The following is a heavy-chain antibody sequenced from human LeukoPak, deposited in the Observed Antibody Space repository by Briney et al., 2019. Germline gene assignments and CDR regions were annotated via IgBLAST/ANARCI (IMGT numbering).Heavy chain of an antibody. CDR2: IYTSGST. Sequence: SETLSLTCTVSGGSISSYYWSWIRQPPGKRLEWIGYIYTSGSTNYNPSLKSRVTISVDTSKNQFSLKLSSVTAADTAVYYCARTYSSSWYWFDPWGQGTLVTVSS. V-gene: IGHV4-4*09. CDR3: ARTYSSSWYWFDP. D-gene: IGHD6-13*01. J-gene: IGHJ5*02. CDR1: GGSISSYY.